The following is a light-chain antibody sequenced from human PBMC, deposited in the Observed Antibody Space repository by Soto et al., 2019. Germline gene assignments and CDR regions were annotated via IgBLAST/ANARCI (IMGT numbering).Light chain of an antibody. CDR1: QSVSSSY. Sequence: EIVLTQSPGTLSLSPGERATLSCRASQSVSSSYLAWYQQKPGQAPRLLIYGASSRATGIPDRFSGSGSGTDFTLTISRLEPEDFAVYYYQQYDSSPLTFAGGTKVDIK. CDR2: GAS. CDR3: QQYDSSPLT. V-gene: IGKV3-20*01. J-gene: IGKJ4*01.